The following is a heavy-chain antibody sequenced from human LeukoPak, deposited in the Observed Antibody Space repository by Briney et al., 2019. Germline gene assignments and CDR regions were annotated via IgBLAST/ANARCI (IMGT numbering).Heavy chain of an antibody. CDR1: GGSISSYY. D-gene: IGHD6-13*01. J-gene: IGHJ6*02. Sequence: PSETLSLTCTVSGGSISSYYWSWIRQSPGKGLEWIGYISNSGNTNHNPSLKSRVTISVDTSKNQFSLKLNSVTAADSAVYYCARSGHTSSWYQSAYYYYGLDVWGQGTTVTASS. V-gene: IGHV4-59*01. CDR3: ARSGHTSSWYQSAYYYYGLDV. CDR2: ISNSGNT.